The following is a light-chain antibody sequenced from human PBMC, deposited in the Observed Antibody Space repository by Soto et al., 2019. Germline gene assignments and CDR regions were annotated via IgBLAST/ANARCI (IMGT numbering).Light chain of an antibody. CDR2: DVS. V-gene: IGLV2-14*03. CDR3: SSYRSSGLVI. Sequence: QSVLTQPASVSGSPGQSITISCTGTNSDIGDSNYVSWYQQHPGKAPKLIIYDVSNRPSGVSNRFSGSKSDNTASLTISGLQAEDETDYYCSSYRSSGLVIFGGGTKLTVL. J-gene: IGLJ2*01. CDR1: NSDIGDSNY.